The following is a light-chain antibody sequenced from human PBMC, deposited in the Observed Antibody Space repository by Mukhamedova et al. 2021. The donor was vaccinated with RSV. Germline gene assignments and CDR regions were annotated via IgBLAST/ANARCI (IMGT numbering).Light chain of an antibody. V-gene: IGKV3-15*01. CDR3: QQYNNWWT. J-gene: IGKJ1*01. CDR1: QSVSSN. Sequence: ATLSCRASQSVSSNLAWYQQKPGQAPRLLIYGASTRATGIPARFSGSGSGTEFTLTISSLQSEDFAVYYCQQYNNWWTFGQGTK. CDR2: GAS.